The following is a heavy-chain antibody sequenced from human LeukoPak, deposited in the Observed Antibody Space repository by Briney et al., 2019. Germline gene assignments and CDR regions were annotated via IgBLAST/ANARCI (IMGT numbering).Heavy chain of an antibody. CDR1: GDSISSCY. J-gene: IGHJ3*02. V-gene: IGHV4-59*08. CDR2: IYYSGST. Sequence: SETLSLTCTVSGDSISSCYWSWIRQPPGKGLELIGYIYYSGSTNYNPSLKSRVTISVDTSKNQFSLKLSSVTAADTAVYYCARLMSSVTMVRGVIPDPDAFDIWGQGTMVTVSS. D-gene: IGHD3-10*01. CDR3: ARLMSSVTMVRGVIPDPDAFDI.